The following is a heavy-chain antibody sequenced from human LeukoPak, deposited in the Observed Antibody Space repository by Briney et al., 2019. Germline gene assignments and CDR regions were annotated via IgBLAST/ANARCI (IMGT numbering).Heavy chain of an antibody. CDR3: ARWEIRGTAHKPDY. CDR2: INQDGSAK. V-gene: IGHV3-7*01. CDR1: GFTLSSHW. Sequence: PGGSLRLSCVASGFTLSSHWMSWVRQAPGKGLEWVANINQDGSAKYFVDSVKGRFTISRDDAKNSMYLQMNSLRAEDTAVYYCARWEIRGTAHKPDYWGQGTLVTVSS. J-gene: IGHJ4*02. D-gene: IGHD1-7*01.